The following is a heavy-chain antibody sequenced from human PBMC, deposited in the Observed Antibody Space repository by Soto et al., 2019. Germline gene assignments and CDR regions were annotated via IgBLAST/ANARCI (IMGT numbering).Heavy chain of an antibody. CDR2: ISGSGGST. D-gene: IGHD1-26*01. CDR3: AKDSQGGVGADDAFDI. CDR1: GFTFSSYA. Sequence: PGGSLRLSCAASGFTFSSYAMSWVRQAPGKGLEWVSAISGSGGSTYYADSVKGRFTISRDNSKNTLYLQMNSLRAEDTAVYYCAKDSQGGVGADDAFDIWGQGTMVTVSS. J-gene: IGHJ3*02. V-gene: IGHV3-23*01.